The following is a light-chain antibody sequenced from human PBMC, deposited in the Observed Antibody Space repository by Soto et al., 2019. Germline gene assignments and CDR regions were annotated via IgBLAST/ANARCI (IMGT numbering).Light chain of an antibody. V-gene: IGLV2-14*01. CDR3: FSYTSSGTYV. CDR1: SSDVGNYKY. J-gene: IGLJ1*01. CDR2: EVS. Sequence: QSALTQPASVSGSPGQSITISCTGTSSDVGNYKYVSWYQQHPGKAPKLMICEVSNRPSGVSNRFSGSKSGNTASLTISGLQAEDETAYYCFSYTSSGTYVSGTGTTVTVL.